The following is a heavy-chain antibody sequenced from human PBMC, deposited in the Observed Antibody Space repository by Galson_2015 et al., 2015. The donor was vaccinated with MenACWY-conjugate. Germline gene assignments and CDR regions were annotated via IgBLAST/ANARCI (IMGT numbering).Heavy chain of an antibody. J-gene: IGHJ4*02. CDR3: ARAVPSRGAEVSDY. CDR2: ITGSGGNT. CDR1: GFYFSNCF. Sequence: SLRLSCAASGFYFSNCFMSWVRQAPGKGLEWVPGITGSGGNTYYADSVQGRFTLFRDNSKKTLYLQMNSLRAEDTAVYFCARAVPSRGAEVSDYWGQGTLVTVSS. V-gene: IGHV3-23*01. D-gene: IGHD1-26*01.